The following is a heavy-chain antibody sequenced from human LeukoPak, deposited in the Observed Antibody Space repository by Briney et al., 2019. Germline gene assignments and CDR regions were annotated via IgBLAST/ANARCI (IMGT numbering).Heavy chain of an antibody. D-gene: IGHD1-26*01. Sequence: SETLSLTCTVSGGSISSYYWSRIRQPPGKGLEWIGYIYYSGSTNYNPSLKSRVTISVDTSKNQFSLKLSSVTAADTAVYYCAREPGGSYYGSYFDYWGQGTLVTVSS. V-gene: IGHV4-59*01. J-gene: IGHJ4*02. CDR2: IYYSGST. CDR3: AREPGGSYYGSYFDY. CDR1: GGSISSYY.